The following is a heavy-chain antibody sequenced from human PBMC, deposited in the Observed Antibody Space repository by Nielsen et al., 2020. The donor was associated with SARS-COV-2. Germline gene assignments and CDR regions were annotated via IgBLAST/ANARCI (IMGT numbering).Heavy chain of an antibody. CDR2: ISYDGSNK. CDR1: GFTFSSYG. V-gene: IGHV3-30*18. CDR3: AKDMYGDPRVFDY. D-gene: IGHD2-21*02. Sequence: GGSLRLSCAASGFTFSSYGMHWVRQAPGKGLEWVAVISYDGSNKYYADSVKGRFTISRDNAKNSLYLQMNSLRAEDTALYYCAKDMYGDPRVFDYWGQGTLVTVSS. J-gene: IGHJ4*02.